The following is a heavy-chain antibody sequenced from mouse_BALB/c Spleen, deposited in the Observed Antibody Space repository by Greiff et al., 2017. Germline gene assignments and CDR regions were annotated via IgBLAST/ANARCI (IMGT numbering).Heavy chain of an antibody. J-gene: IGHJ4*01. V-gene: IGHV5-6-5*01. CDR2: ISSGGST. CDR3: ARDGGTYYRYPSAMDY. D-gene: IGHD2-14*01. Sequence: EVQLVESGGGLVKPGGSLKLSCAASGFTFSSYAMSWVRQTPEKRLEWVASISSGGSTYYPDSVKGRFTISRDNARNILYLQMSSLRSEDTAMYYCARDGGTYYRYPSAMDYWGQGTSVTVSS. CDR1: GFTFSSYA.